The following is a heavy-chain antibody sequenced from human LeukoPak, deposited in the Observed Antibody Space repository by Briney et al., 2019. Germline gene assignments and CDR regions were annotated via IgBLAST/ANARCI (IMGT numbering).Heavy chain of an antibody. V-gene: IGHV3-9*01. J-gene: IGHJ4*02. CDR2: ISWYSGSI. D-gene: IGHD2-2*01. CDR3: AKGSYAVPASDPYYFDY. CDR1: GFTFDDYA. Sequence: GGSLRLSCAASGFTFDDYAMHWVRQAPGKGLEWVSGISWYSGSIGYADSVKGRFTISRDNAKNSLYLQMNSLRADDTALYYCAKGSYAVPASDPYYFDYWGQGTLVTVCS.